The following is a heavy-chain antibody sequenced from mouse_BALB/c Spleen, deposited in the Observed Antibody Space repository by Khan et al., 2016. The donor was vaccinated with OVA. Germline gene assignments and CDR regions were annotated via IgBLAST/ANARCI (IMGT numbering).Heavy chain of an antibody. CDR2: INPSNGDS. D-gene: IGHD1-1*02. CDR3: IRSGYGAFAY. J-gene: IGHJ3*01. V-gene: IGHV1S81*02. CDR1: AYTFTSYY. Sequence: QVQLKQSGAELVKPGASVKLSCRASAYTFTSYYMYWVKQRPGQGLEWIGEINPSNGDSNFNEKFRSRATLTVDKSSKTANMQLSSLTSDDSAVYYCIRSGYGAFAYWGQGTLVTVSA.